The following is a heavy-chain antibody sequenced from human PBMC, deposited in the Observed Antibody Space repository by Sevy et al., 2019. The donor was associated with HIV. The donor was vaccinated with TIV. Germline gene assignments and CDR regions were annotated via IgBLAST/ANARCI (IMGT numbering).Heavy chain of an antibody. CDR2: LSGSSNYI. J-gene: IGHJ4*02. V-gene: IGHV3-21*06. D-gene: IGHD3-10*01. CDR1: GFTLNNYN. Sequence: GGSLRLSCAASGFTLNNYNMNWVRQAPGKGLEWVSSLSGSSNYIYYAESLKGRFIISRDNAKDTLYLQMNSLRADDSAVYYCARGPPDGSYDYFDSWGQGTLVTVSS. CDR3: ARGPPDGSYDYFDS.